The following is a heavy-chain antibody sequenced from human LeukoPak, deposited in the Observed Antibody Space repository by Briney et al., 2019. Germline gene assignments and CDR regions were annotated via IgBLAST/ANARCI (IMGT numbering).Heavy chain of an antibody. CDR2: IDFTSRYI. J-gene: IGHJ3*02. CDR3: ARDGKYEQQLVGKNAFDI. V-gene: IGHV3-21*01. D-gene: IGHD6-13*01. Sequence: GGSLRLSCAASGFTFSSYSMNWVHQAPGKGLEWVSSIDFTSRYIYYADSVKGRFTISRDNAKNSLYLQMNSLRAEDTAVYYCARDGKYEQQLVGKNAFDIWGQGTMVTVSS. CDR1: GFTFSSYS.